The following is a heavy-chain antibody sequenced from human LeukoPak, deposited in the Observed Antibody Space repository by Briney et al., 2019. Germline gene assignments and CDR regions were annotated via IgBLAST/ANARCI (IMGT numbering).Heavy chain of an antibody. D-gene: IGHD6-19*01. J-gene: IGHJ4*02. CDR1: GFIFNNYA. CDR3: AKDNRRHYTSGPNPDSLH. V-gene: IGHV3-9*01. CDR2: ISWNSGSR. Sequence: PGGSLRLSCAGSGFIFNNYAMHWVRQPPGKGLEWVSDISWNSGSRDYADSVKGRFTISRDNAKNSLYLQMNSLRVEDTAFYYCAKDNRRHYTSGPNPDSLHWGQGALVTVSS.